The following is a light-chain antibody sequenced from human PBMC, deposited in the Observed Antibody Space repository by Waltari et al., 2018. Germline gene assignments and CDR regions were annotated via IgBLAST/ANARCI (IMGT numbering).Light chain of an antibody. Sequence: ILLKHYPGTLSLSPGDRATRSCRASQSISRYFAWYQQKPGQAPRLLIYGAATRATGIPYRFSGSGSGTDFSLTISGLEPEDSAVYYCQHHFRLPATFGQGTKVEIK. J-gene: IGKJ1*01. CDR1: QSISRY. V-gene: IGKV3-20*01. CDR3: QHHFRLPAT. CDR2: GAA.